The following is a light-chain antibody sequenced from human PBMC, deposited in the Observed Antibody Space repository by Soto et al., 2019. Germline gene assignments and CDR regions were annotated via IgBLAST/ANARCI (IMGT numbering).Light chain of an antibody. V-gene: IGLV2-14*03. CDR2: DVT. J-gene: IGLJ1*01. CDR3: SSFTGSSYV. CDR1: SSDVGNNNY. Sequence: QSALNQPASVSGSPGQSITISCTGTSSDVGNNNYVSWYQHNPGRAPKVMICDVTNRPSGVSNRFSGSKSGNTASLTISGLQAEDEADYYCSSFTGSSYVFGTGTKVTVL.